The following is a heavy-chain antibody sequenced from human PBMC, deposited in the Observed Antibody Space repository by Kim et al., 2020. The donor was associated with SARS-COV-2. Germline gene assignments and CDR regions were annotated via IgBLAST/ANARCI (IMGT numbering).Heavy chain of an antibody. CDR3: ARGLGYCSGGSCYPLGPVVS. CDR1: GGSISSGGYY. Sequence: SETLSLTCTVSGGSISSGGYYWSWIRQHPGKGLEWIGYIYYSGSTYYNPSLKSRVTISVDTSKNQFSLKLSSVTAADTAVYYCARGLGYCSGGSCYPLGPVVSWGQGTLVTVSS. CDR2: IYYSGST. V-gene: IGHV4-31*03. D-gene: IGHD2-15*01. J-gene: IGHJ1*01.